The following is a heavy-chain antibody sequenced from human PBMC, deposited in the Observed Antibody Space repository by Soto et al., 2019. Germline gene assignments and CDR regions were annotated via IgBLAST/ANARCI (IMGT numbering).Heavy chain of an antibody. Sequence: SVKVSCKASGGTFSSYAISWVRQAPGQGLEWMGGIIPIFGTANYAQKFQGRVTITADESTSTAYMELSSLRSEDTAVYYCARDYTYRAAAGTDYYYGMDVWGQGTTVTVSS. V-gene: IGHV1-69*13. CDR3: ARDYTYRAAAGTDYYYGMDV. CDR1: GGTFSSYA. J-gene: IGHJ6*02. CDR2: IIPIFGTA. D-gene: IGHD6-13*01.